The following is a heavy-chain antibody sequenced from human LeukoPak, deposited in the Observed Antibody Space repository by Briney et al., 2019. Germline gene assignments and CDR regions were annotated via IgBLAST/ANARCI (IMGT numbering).Heavy chain of an antibody. J-gene: IGHJ4*02. D-gene: IGHD3-22*01. Sequence: GASVKVSCKVSGYTLTELSMHWVRQAPGKGLEWMGGFDPEDGETIYAQKFQGRVTMTEDTSTDTAYMELSSLRSEDTAVYYCATHASMETGRGYYYFPHLDYWGQGTLVTVSS. CDR2: FDPEDGET. CDR3: ATHASMETGRGYYYFPHLDY. CDR1: GYTLTELS. V-gene: IGHV1-24*01.